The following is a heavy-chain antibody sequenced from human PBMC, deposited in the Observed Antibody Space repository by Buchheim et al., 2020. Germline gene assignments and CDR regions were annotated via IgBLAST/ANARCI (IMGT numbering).Heavy chain of an antibody. CDR2: ISSSGSTI. J-gene: IGHJ4*02. CDR1: GFTFSSYE. V-gene: IGHV3-48*03. D-gene: IGHD1-1*01. Sequence: EVQLVESGGGLVQPGGSLRLSCAASGFTFSSYEMNWVHQAPGKELEWVSYISSSGSTIYYADSVKGRFTISRDNAKNSLYLQMNSLRAEDTAVYYCARVGRYNWNDGYFDYWGQGTL. CDR3: ARVGRYNWNDGYFDY.